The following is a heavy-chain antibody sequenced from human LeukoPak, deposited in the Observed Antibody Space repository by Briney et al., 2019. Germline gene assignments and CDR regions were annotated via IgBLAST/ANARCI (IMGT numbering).Heavy chain of an antibody. D-gene: IGHD5-18*01. CDR1: GFMFSSYG. J-gene: IGHJ4*02. Sequence: GGSLRLSCAAPGFMFSSYGMQWVRQAPGKGLEWVEVTWYDGSSKYYADSVKGRFTISRDNSKNTLYLQMNSLRAEDTAVYYCVRAYNYGSIFDYWGQGILVTVSS. CDR2: TWYDGSSK. CDR3: VRAYNYGSIFDY. V-gene: IGHV3-33*01.